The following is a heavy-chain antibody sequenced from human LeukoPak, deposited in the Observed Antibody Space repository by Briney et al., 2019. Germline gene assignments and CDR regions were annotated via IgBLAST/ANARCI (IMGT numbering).Heavy chain of an antibody. CDR3: ARGFGLINGDIVVVPAALY. Sequence: PGGSLRLSCAASGFTFSSYSMNWVRQAPGKGLEWVSSISSSSSYIYYADSVKGRFTISRDNAKNPLYLQMNSLRAEDTAVYYCARGFGLINGDIVVVPAALYWGQGTLVTVSS. CDR2: ISSSSSYI. V-gene: IGHV3-21*04. J-gene: IGHJ4*02. D-gene: IGHD2-2*01. CDR1: GFTFSSYS.